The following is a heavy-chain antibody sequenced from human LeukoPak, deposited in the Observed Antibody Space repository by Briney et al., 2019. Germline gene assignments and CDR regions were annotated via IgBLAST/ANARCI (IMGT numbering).Heavy chain of an antibody. V-gene: IGHV4-34*01. CDR2: INHSGST. J-gene: IGHJ6*02. CDR1: GGSFSGYY. CDR3: ARHYYYYYGMDV. Sequence: SETLSLTCAVYGGSFSGYYWSWIRQPPGKGLEWIGEINHSGSTNYNPALKSRVTISVDTSKNQFSLKLSSVTAADTAVYYCARHYYYYYGMDVWGQGTTVTVSS.